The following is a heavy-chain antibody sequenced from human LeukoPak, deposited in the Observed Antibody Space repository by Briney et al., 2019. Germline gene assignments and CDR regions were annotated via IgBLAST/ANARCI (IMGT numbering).Heavy chain of an antibody. Sequence: PSETLSLTCTVSGGSIRSYYWSWIRQPPGKGLEWIGYIYYSGSTNYNPSLKSRVTISVDTSKNQFSLKLSSVTAADTAVYYCAREEIRGYSYGYIWGQGTMVTVSS. D-gene: IGHD5-18*01. V-gene: IGHV4-59*01. J-gene: IGHJ3*02. CDR1: GGSIRSYY. CDR3: AREEIRGYSYGYI. CDR2: IYYSGST.